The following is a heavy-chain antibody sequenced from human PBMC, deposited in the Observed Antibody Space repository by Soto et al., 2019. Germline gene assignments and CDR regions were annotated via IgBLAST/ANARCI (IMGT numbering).Heavy chain of an antibody. CDR3: ARLREAFWSVPMDV. CDR2: INWNGGST. J-gene: IGHJ6*03. CDR1: GFTFDDYG. D-gene: IGHD3-3*01. Sequence: GGSLRLSCAASGFTFDDYGMSWVRQAPGKGLEWVSGINWNGGSTGYADSVKGRFTISRDNAKKSLYLQMNSLRAEDTALYHCARLREAFWSVPMDVWGKGTTFTVSS. V-gene: IGHV3-20*01.